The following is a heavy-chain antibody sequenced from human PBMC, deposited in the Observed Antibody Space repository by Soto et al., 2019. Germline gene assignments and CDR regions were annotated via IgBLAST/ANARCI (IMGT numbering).Heavy chain of an antibody. J-gene: IGHJ4*02. CDR2: ISAYNGNT. CDR3: ARGGALRYFDWLFFDY. CDR1: GYTFTSYG. Sequence: ASVKVSCKASGYTFTSYGISWVRQAPGQGLEWMGWISAYNGNTNYAQKFQGRVTITADESTSTAYMELSSLRSEDTAVYYCARGGALRYFDWLFFDYWGQGTLVTVSS. V-gene: IGHV1-18*01. D-gene: IGHD3-9*01.